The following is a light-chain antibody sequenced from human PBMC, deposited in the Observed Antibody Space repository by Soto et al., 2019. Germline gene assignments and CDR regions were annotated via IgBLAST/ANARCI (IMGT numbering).Light chain of an antibody. V-gene: IGKV3-20*01. CDR3: QQYITAPET. CDR2: GAS. CDR1: QSVSSNY. J-gene: IGKJ1*01. Sequence: SVLTQSPGTLSLSPGERATLSCRASQSVSSNYLAWYQQKPGQAPRLLIDGASSRATGTPDRFSGSGSGTDFTLTISRLEPEDFAVYHCQQYITAPETFGQGTKVDIK.